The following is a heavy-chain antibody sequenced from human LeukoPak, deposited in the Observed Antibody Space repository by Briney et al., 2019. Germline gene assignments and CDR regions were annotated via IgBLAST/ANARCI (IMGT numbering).Heavy chain of an antibody. CDR1: GFPFSSYG. J-gene: IGHJ4*02. CDR2: IRYDGSTK. V-gene: IGHV3-33*01. CDR3: ARSQSSSLIDY. D-gene: IGHD6-13*01. Sequence: GGSLRLSCAASGFPFSSYGIPWVRQAPGKGLEGVAVIRYDGSTKYYADSVKGRFTISRDNSKNTLYLQMNSLRAEDTAVYFCARSQSSSLIDYWGLGTLVTVSS.